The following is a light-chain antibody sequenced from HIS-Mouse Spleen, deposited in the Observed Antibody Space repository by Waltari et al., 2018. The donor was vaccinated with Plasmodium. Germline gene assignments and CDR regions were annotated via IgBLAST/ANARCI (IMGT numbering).Light chain of an antibody. J-gene: IGLJ1*01. CDR3: CSYAGSYTYV. V-gene: IGLV2-11*01. CDR2: DVS. Sequence: QSALTQPRSVSGSPGQSVTISCTGTSSDVGGYNYVSWYQQHPGKAPKLMIVDVSKRPSGVPDRVSGSKSCNTASLTISGLQAEDEADYYCCSYAGSYTYVFGTGTKVTVL. CDR1: SSDVGGYNY.